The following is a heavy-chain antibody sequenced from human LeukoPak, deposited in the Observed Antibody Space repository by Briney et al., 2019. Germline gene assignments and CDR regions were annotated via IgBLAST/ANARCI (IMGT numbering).Heavy chain of an antibody. CDR2: VYYTGRT. CDR3: ATTPHYEGGGFDI. Sequence: LQTLSLTCTISADSSSTRNYYWGWIRQPPGKGLEWIGSVYYTGRTYDNPSLKSRVTISVDTSKNQFSLKLNSVTAADTAVYYCATTPHYEGGGFDIWGQGTMVTVSS. J-gene: IGHJ3*02. V-gene: IGHV4-39*01. D-gene: IGHD3-16*01. CDR1: ADSSSTRNYY.